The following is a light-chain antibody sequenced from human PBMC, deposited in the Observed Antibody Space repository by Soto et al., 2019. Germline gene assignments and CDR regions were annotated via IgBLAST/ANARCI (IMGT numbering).Light chain of an antibody. J-gene: IGLJ2*01. Sequence: QSALTQPASVSGSPGQSIAISCTGTSSDVGAYNYVSWYQQYPGKAPKLIIYEVSNRPSGVSDRFSGSKSGNTASLTISGLQPEDEADYYCNSYGVASTRIFGGGTKVTVL. CDR3: NSYGVASTRI. CDR2: EVS. V-gene: IGLV2-14*01. CDR1: SSDVGAYNY.